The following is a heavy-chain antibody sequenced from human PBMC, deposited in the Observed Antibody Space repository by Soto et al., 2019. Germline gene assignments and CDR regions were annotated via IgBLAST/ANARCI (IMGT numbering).Heavy chain of an antibody. D-gene: IGHD2-2*01. CDR1: GFTFSSYG. CDR2: IWYDGSNK. J-gene: IGHJ4*02. Sequence: ESGGGVVQPGRSLRLSCAASGFTFSSYGMHWVRQAPGKGLEWVAVIWYDGSNKYYADSVKGRFTISRDNSKNTLYLQMNSLRAEDTAVYYCARDLEAAALDYWGQGTLVTVSS. V-gene: IGHV3-33*01. CDR3: ARDLEAAALDY.